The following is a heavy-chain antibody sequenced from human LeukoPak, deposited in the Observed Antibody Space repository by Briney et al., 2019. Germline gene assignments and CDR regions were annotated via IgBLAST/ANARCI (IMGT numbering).Heavy chain of an antibody. CDR1: GGSTSSSSYY. J-gene: IGHJ4*02. CDR2: IYYSGST. Sequence: SETLSLTCSVSGGSTSSSSYYWGWIRQPPGKGLAWIGSIYYSGSTYYNSSLKSRVTISVDTSKNQFSLKLSSVTAADTAVYYSARCYCSGGSCYPDYWGQGTLVTVSS. CDR3: ARCYCSGGSCYPDY. D-gene: IGHD2-15*01. V-gene: IGHV4-39*01.